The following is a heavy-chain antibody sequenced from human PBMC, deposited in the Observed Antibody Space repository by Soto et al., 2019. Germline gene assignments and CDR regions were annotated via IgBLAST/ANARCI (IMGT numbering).Heavy chain of an antibody. D-gene: IGHD4-17*01. V-gene: IGHV4-59*01. J-gene: IGHJ4*01. CDR3: ARGYGDYVSDY. Sequence: QVQLQESGPGLVKPSETLSLTCTVSGGSISSYYWSWIRQPPGKGLEWLGYIYYSGSTNYTPSLKRRVTISVDPSHNQFPLQLSSATAADTAVYYCARGYGDYVSDYWGHGTLVTVAS. CDR2: IYYSGST. CDR1: GGSISSYY.